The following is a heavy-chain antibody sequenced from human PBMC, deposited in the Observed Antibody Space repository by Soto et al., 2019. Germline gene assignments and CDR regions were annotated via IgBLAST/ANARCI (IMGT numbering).Heavy chain of an antibody. J-gene: IGHJ5*02. Sequence: GGSLRLSCGASGFAFSSYYMHWVRLAPGKGLFWVSRINGDGSSTNYADSVKGRFTISRDNAKNTLYLQMNSLRAEDTAVYYCARDQTTGDWFDAWGQGTLVTVSS. CDR2: INGDGSST. V-gene: IGHV3-74*01. CDR1: GFAFSSYY. D-gene: IGHD4-17*01. CDR3: ARDQTTGDWFDA.